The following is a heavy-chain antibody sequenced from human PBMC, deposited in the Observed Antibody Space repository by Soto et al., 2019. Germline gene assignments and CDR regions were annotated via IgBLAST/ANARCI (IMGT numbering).Heavy chain of an antibody. CDR1: GGSISSYY. CDR2: IYYSGST. V-gene: IGHV4-59*08. CDR3: ARHDSYSGYDLGY. J-gene: IGHJ4*02. D-gene: IGHD5-12*01. Sequence: PSETLSLTCTVSGGSISSYYWSWIRQPPGKGLEWIGYIYYSGSTNYNPSLKSRVTISVDTSKNQFSLKLSSVTAADTAVYYCARHDSYSGYDLGYWGQGTLVTVSS.